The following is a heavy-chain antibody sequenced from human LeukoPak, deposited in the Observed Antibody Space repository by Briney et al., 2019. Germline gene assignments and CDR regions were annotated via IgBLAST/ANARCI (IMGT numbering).Heavy chain of an antibody. D-gene: IGHD3-22*01. Sequence: GGSLRLSCAVSGFTVSGYYMTWVRQAPGKGLEWVSGLYSGGSTYYADSVKGRFTISRDNSKNTLYLQMNSLRAEDTAVYYCARGPPDSTAYYDYWGQGTLVTVSS. V-gene: IGHV3-53*01. CDR2: LYSGGST. CDR1: GFTVSGYY. CDR3: ARGPPDSTAYYDY. J-gene: IGHJ4*02.